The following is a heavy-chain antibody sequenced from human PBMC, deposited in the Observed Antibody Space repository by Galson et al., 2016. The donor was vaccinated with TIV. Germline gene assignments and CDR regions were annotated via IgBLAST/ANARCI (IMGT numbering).Heavy chain of an antibody. V-gene: IGHV1-69*05. CDR3: ARGCGSYSCYLDV. D-gene: IGHD1-26*01. CDR1: EGTLTSYA. J-gene: IGHJ6*03. CDR2: IIRIFGTV. Sequence: SVKVSCKASEGTLTSYAVSWVRQAPGQGLEWMGEIIRIFGTVNYAQKFQGRLTITTDELTSAVYMELSSLRSEDTAVYYCARGCGSYSCYLDVWVRGTTVTVSS.